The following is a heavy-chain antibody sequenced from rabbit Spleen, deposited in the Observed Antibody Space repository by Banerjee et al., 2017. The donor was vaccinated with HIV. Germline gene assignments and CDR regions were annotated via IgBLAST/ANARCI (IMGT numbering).Heavy chain of an antibody. D-gene: IGHD7-1*01. CDR1: GFDFNTHT. CDR3: VRSSTGGIWHNL. V-gene: IGHV1S45*01. CDR2: IDSGTDII. J-gene: IGHJ4*01. Sequence: QEQLVESGGGLVMPGASLTLTCKASGFDFNTHTMCWVRQAPGKGLEWNGCIDSGTDIIYYASWAKGRFTISKTSSTTVTLEMTSLTGADTATYFCVRSSTGGIWHNLWGPGTLVTVS.